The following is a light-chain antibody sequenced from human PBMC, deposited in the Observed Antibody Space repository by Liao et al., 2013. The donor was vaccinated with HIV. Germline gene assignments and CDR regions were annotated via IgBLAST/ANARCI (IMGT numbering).Light chain of an antibody. CDR1: YIGSRA. J-gene: IGLJ1*01. V-gene: IGLV3-21*01. CDR2: YDN. CDR3: QVWDNRDFYV. Sequence: SYELTQPPSVSVAPGKTATIACGGDYIGSRAVHWYQQKPGQAPVVVIYYDNDRPSGIPERFSGSNSGNTATLTISRVEAGDEADYYCQVWDNRDFYVFGTGTQVTVL.